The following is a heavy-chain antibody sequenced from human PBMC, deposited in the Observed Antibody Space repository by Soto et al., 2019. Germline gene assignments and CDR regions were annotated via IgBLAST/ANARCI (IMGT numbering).Heavy chain of an antibody. V-gene: IGHV3-23*01. CDR2: MGGSDVDR. D-gene: IGHD1-26*01. Sequence: PEGSLRRSCIASGFSFCSHAMCWDRNAPGKGLECVSTMGGSDVDRFYADSVKGRFISSRYNSKNTLYLHLNSLTARDTAVYYCVKDAFSGNGIYDHCNYWGQHTIVTGSS. CDR3: VKDAFSGNGIYDHCNY. J-gene: IGHJ4*02. CDR1: GFSFCSHA.